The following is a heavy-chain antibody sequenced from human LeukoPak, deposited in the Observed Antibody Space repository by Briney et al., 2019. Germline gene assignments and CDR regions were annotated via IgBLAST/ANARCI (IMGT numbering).Heavy chain of an antibody. V-gene: IGHV3-23*01. CDR3: AKDYFFGSCYFNY. D-gene: IGHD2-15*01. J-gene: IGHJ4*02. CDR2: ISGSGGST. CDR1: GFTFSSYA. Sequence: GGSLRLSCVASGFTFSSYAMSWVRQAPGKGLEWVSAISGSGGSTYYADSVKGRFTISRDNSKNTLYLQMNSLRAEDTAVYYCAKDYFFGSCYFNYWGQGTLVTVSS.